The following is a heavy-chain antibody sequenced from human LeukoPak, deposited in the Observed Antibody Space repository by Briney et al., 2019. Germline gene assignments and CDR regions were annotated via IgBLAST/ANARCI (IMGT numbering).Heavy chain of an antibody. V-gene: IGHV3-23*01. D-gene: IGHD5-24*01. Sequence: GGSLRLPCAASGFTFNSYGMNWVRQAPGKGLEWVSAISGSGGSTYYADSVKGRFTISRDNSKNTLYLQMNSLRAEDTAVYYCAKEMATMANYFDYWGQGTLVTVSS. CDR3: AKEMATMANYFDY. J-gene: IGHJ4*02. CDR1: GFTFNSYG. CDR2: ISGSGGST.